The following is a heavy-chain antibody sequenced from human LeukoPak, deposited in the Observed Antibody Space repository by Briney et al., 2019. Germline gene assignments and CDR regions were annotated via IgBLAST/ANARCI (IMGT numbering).Heavy chain of an antibody. CDR3: ARGSDTGYVSYYYYYGMDV. D-gene: IGHD5-12*01. J-gene: IGHJ6*02. Sequence: PSETLSLTCTVSGGSISSYYWRWIRQPPGKGLEWIGYIYYSGSTNYNPSLKSRVTISVDTSKNQFSLKLSSVTAADTAVYYCARGSDTGYVSYYYYYGMDVWGQGTTVTVSS. V-gene: IGHV4-59*01. CDR2: IYYSGST. CDR1: GGSISSYY.